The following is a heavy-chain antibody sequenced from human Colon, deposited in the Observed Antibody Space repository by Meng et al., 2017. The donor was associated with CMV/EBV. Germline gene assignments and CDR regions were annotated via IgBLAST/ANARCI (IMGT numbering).Heavy chain of an antibody. CDR2: IYYSGST. CDR3: ARPSNCGGDCYAPPDWYFDL. Sequence: SETLSLTCTVSGGSISSSSYYWGWIRQPPGKGLEWIGSIYYSGSTYYNPSLKSRVTTSVDTSKNQFSLKLSSVTAADTAVYYCARPSNCGGDCYAPPDWYFDLWGRGTLVTVSS. D-gene: IGHD2-21*01. J-gene: IGHJ2*01. CDR1: GGSISSSSYY. V-gene: IGHV4-39*01.